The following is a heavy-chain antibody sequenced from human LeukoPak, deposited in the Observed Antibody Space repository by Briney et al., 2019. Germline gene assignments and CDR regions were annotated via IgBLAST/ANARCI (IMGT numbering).Heavy chain of an antibody. CDR2: INQDGSDQ. CDR1: GFTFSTKW. D-gene: IGHD3-22*01. J-gene: IGHJ4*02. CDR3: ARDYSSGRDF. Sequence: PGGSLRLSCAASGFTFSTKWMSWVRQAPGKGLEWVATINQDGSDQYYGDSVKGRLTMSRDNAKNSLDLQMNSLRAEDTAVYYCARDYSSGRDFWGQGTLVTVSS. V-gene: IGHV3-7*04.